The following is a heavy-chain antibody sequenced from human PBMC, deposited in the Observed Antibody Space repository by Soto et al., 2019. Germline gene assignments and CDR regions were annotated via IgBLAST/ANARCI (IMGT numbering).Heavy chain of an antibody. CDR2: IYHSGST. CDR3: AWFLSPRTNSSEEGAYYFDY. Sequence: QVQLQESGPGLVKPSGTLSLTCAVSGGSISSSNWWSWVRQPPGKGLEWIGEIYHSGSTNYNPSLKRRVTISVNKYKNHFPLQLSSVPAAGKAVYYLAWFLSPRTNSSEEGAYYFDYWGQGTLVTVSS. CDR1: GGSISSSNW. V-gene: IGHV4-4*02. D-gene: IGHD6-13*01. J-gene: IGHJ4*02.